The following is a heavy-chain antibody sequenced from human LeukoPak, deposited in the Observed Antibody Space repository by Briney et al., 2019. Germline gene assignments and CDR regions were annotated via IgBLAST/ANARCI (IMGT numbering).Heavy chain of an antibody. D-gene: IGHD1-26*01. CDR2: INHSGST. V-gene: IGHV4-34*01. Sequence: SETLSLTCAVYGGSFSGYYWSWIRQPPGKGLEWIGEINHSGSTNYIPSLKSRVTISVDTSKNQFSLKLSSVTAADTAVYYCARGVGALPGYWGQGTLVTVSS. CDR3: ARGVGALPGY. J-gene: IGHJ4*02. CDR1: GGSFSGYY.